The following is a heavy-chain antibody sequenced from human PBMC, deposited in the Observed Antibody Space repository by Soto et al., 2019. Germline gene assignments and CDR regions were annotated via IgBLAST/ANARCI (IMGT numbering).Heavy chain of an antibody. Sequence: QFQLVQSGAEVKKPGSSVKVSCKASGYTFTSYGISWVRQAPGQGLDWMGWISAYNGNTNYAQKLQGRVTMTTDTSTSKAYMEQRSLISDGMAVSYCGSTDTLGVRGVRPCDYGGQGTLGTVS. CDR2: ISAYNGNT. V-gene: IGHV1-18*03. CDR3: GSTDTLGVRGVRPCDY. CDR1: GYTFTSYG. J-gene: IGHJ4*02. D-gene: IGHD3-10*01.